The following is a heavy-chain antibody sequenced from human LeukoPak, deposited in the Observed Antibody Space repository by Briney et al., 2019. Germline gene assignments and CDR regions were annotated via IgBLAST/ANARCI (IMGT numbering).Heavy chain of an antibody. CDR3: ARQRGIIGTTDWFDP. D-gene: IGHD1-7*01. CDR1: DGSISTYY. Sequence: PSETLSLTCSVSDGSISTYYWAWIRQPPGKGLEWIGYVYYSGSTKYNPSLESRVTISIGTSKGQFSLNLSSVTAADTAVYYCARQRGIIGTTDWFDPWGQGTLVTVSS. CDR2: VYYSGST. V-gene: IGHV4-59*08. J-gene: IGHJ5*02.